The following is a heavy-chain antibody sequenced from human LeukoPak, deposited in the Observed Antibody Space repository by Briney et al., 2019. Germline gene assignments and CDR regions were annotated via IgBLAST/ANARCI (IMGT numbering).Heavy chain of an antibody. CDR2: FHTSGGT. CDR3: ARDYYGSGSPGWFDP. J-gene: IGHJ5*02. D-gene: IGHD3-10*01. Sequence: PSETLSLTCTVSGASISSGSYFWSWVRQPAGKALEWIGRFHTSGGTNYNPSLKSRVTISVDTSKNQFSLKLSSVTAADTAVYYCARDYYGSGSPGWFDPWGQGTLVTVSS. CDR1: GASISSGSYF. V-gene: IGHV4-61*02.